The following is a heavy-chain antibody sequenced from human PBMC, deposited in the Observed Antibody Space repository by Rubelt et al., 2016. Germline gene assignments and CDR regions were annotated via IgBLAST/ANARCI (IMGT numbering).Heavy chain of an antibody. CDR2: IYYSGST. Sequence: QVQLQESGPGLVKPSETLSLTCSVSGGSISSSSYYWGWIRQPPGKGLEWIGSIYYSGSTYYNPSLKSRVIISGDTSKNQFSLKLSSVTAADTAGYYCARVWDYYDSSGRVDYWGQGSLVTVSS. D-gene: IGHD3-22*01. J-gene: IGHJ4*02. V-gene: IGHV4-39*07. CDR3: ARVWDYYDSSGRVDY. CDR1: GGSISSSSYY.